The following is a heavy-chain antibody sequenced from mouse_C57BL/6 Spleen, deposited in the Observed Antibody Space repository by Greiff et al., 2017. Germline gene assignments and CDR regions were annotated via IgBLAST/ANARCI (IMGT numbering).Heavy chain of an antibody. CDR1: GYTFTSYW. J-gene: IGHJ4*01. CDR3: ARDTTVYYYYIDY. V-gene: IGHV1-53*01. D-gene: IGHD1-1*01. CDR2: INPSNGGT. Sequence: QVQLQQPGTELVKPGASVKLSCKSSGYTFTSYWMHWVKQRPGQGLEWIGNINPSNGGTNYNEKFNSKATLTVDKTSSTAYMQLSSLISEDSAVYYGARDTTVYYYYIDYWGKGTSVTVSS.